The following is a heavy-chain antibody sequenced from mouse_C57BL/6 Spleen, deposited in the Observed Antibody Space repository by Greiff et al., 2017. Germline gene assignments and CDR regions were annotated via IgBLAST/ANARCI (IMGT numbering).Heavy chain of an antibody. CDR2: IRLKSDNYAT. Sequence: DVKLVESGGGLVQPGGSMKLSCVASGFTFSNYWMNWVRQSPEKGLEWVAQIRLKSDNYATNYAESVKGRFTISRDDAKSSVYLQINNLRSEDTVIYYCTRGNYGYFDVWGTGTTVTVSS. CDR3: TRGNYGYFDV. J-gene: IGHJ1*03. CDR1: GFTFSNYW. V-gene: IGHV6-3*01. D-gene: IGHD2-1*01.